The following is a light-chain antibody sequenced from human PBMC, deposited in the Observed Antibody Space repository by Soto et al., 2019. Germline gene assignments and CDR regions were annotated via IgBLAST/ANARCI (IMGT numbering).Light chain of an antibody. CDR1: PIVTNF. V-gene: IGKV3-11*01. Sequence: IVLAQSHATLSFSPGGRAPLSRRASPIVTNFLAWYQQKPGQAPRLLIYGAFNRATGIPARFSGSGSGTDFTLTISSLEPEDSAIYYCQQRNIWPPVTFAQGTRLAIK. CDR3: QQRNIWPPVT. J-gene: IGKJ5*01. CDR2: GAF.